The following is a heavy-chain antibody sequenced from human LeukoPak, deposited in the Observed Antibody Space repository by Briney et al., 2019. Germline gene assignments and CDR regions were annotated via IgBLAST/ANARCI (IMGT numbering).Heavy chain of an antibody. D-gene: IGHD2-21*01. J-gene: IGHJ3*02. CDR2: IGIAGDT. Sequence: GGSLRLSCAASGFPFSSYDMHWVRQPTGRGPEWVSGIGIAGDTYYAGSVKDRFTISRDNAQNSLYLQLNNVGAGDTAVYYCTRGFVAFDIWGQGTMVTVSS. CDR1: GFPFSSYD. CDR3: TRGFVAFDI. V-gene: IGHV3-13*01.